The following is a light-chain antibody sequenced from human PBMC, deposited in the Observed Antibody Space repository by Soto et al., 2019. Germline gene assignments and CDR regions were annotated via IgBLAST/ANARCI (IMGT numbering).Light chain of an antibody. CDR1: QSVTSN. Sequence: EIVMTQSPATLSVSPGERVTLHCRASQSVTSNLAWYQHEPGQSPRLLIYRASARATGVPDRFSGSGSGTEFTLTISSLQSEDFAVYYCQHRMNWPLTFGQGTRLEIK. V-gene: IGKV3-15*01. J-gene: IGKJ5*01. CDR3: QHRMNWPLT. CDR2: RAS.